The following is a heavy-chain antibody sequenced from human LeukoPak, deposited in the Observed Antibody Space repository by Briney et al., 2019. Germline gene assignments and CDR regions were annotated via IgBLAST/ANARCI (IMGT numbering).Heavy chain of an antibody. CDR2: INPISGGT. Sequence: ASVKVSCKASVYTFTGYYMHSVRQAPGQGLEWMGWINPISGGTNYVQKFQGRVTMTRDTSISTAYMGLSRLRYDDTAVYYCARVPMHYWGQGTVVTVSS. CDR1: VYTFTGYY. V-gene: IGHV1-2*02. CDR3: ARVPMHY. J-gene: IGHJ4*02.